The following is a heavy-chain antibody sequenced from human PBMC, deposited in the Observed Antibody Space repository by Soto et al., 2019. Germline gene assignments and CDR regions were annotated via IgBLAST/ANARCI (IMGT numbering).Heavy chain of an antibody. D-gene: IGHD3-9*01. V-gene: IGHV1-2*02. CDR3: ASGGPDYDILTGLYGMDI. CDR1: GYTFTGYY. J-gene: IGHJ6*02. CDR2: INPNSGGT. Sequence: ASVKVSCKASGYTFTGYYMHWVRQAPGQGLEWMGWINPNSGGTNYAQKFQGRVTMTRDTSISTAYMEVSRLRSYDTAVYYCASGGPDYDILTGLYGMDIFGQRTTVTFSS.